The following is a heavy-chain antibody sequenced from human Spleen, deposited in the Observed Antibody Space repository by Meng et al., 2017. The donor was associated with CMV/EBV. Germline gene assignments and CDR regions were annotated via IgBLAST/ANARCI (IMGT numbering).Heavy chain of an antibody. CDR2: ISTTSSYI. CDR1: GFTFSAFS. V-gene: IGHV3-21*01. CDR3: AGFGVTITNGLDF. D-gene: IGHD3-3*01. J-gene: IGHJ6*01. Sequence: GESLKISCAASGFTFSAFSMNWVRQAPGKGLEWVSSISTTSSYIYYADSLKGRFTISRDNGKNTLYLQISSLRVEDTAVYYCAGFGVTITNGLDFWGQGTTVTVSS.